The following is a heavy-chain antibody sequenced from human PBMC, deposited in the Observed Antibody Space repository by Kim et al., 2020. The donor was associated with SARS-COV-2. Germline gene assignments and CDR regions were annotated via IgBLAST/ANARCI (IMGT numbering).Heavy chain of an antibody. J-gene: IGHJ6*02. V-gene: IGHV3-9*01. D-gene: IGHD3-9*01. Sequence: RRDYAYSSKGRFTITKNNAKNSVYLQMNSLRGEGTALYYCGKDIFPGGMDVWGQGTTVTVSS. CDR3: GKDIFPGGMDV. CDR2: RR.